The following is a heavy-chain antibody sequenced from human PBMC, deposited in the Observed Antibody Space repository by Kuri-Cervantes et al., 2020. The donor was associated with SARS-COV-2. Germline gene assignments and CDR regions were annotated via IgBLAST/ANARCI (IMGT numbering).Heavy chain of an antibody. CDR1: GFTFSGHW. CDR2: INPDGSYT. CDR3: AREVVTATLDY. J-gene: IGHJ4*02. D-gene: IGHD2-21*02. Sequence: GESLKISCAASGFTFSGHWIHWVRQAPGKGLVWVSRINPDGSYTNNADSVKGRFTLSRDNAKNMLFLQMNSLRAEDTAVYYCAREVVTATLDYWGQGTLVTVSS. V-gene: IGHV3-74*01.